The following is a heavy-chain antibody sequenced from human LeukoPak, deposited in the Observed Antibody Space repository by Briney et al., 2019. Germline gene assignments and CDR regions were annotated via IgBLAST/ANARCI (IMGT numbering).Heavy chain of an antibody. CDR2: IYTSGST. Sequence: SETLSLTCTVPGGSISSYYWSWIRQPAGKGLEWIGRIYTSGSTNYNPSLKSRVTMSVDTSKNQFSLELRSVTAADTAVYYCARDWPSLMDSSGWYDAFDIWGQGTMVTVSS. CDR1: GGSISSYY. D-gene: IGHD6-19*01. CDR3: ARDWPSLMDSSGWYDAFDI. J-gene: IGHJ3*02. V-gene: IGHV4-4*07.